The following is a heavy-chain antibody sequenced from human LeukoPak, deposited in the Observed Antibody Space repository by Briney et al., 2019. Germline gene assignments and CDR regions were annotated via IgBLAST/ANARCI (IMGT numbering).Heavy chain of an antibody. Sequence: KASQTPSLTCTVSGGSISSGGYYWSWIRQHPGKGLEWIGYIYYSGSTYYNPSLKSRVTISVDTSKNQFSLKLSSVTAADTAVYYCARSGTAMAQGWFDPWGQGTLVTVSS. CDR2: IYYSGST. V-gene: IGHV4-31*03. CDR1: GGSISSGGYY. J-gene: IGHJ5*02. CDR3: ARSGTAMAQGWFDP. D-gene: IGHD5-18*01.